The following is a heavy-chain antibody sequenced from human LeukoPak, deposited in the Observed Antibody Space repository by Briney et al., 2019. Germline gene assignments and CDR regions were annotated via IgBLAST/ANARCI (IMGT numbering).Heavy chain of an antibody. D-gene: IGHD5-24*01. V-gene: IGHV3-23*01. CDR3: AKPFPRDGYNFVY. CDR1: GFTFSSYA. J-gene: IGHJ4*02. Sequence: PGGSLRLSCAASGFTFSSYAMSWVRQAPGKGLQWVSAISGSGGSTYYADSVKGRFTISRDNSKNTLCLQMNSLRAEYTAVYYCAKPFPRDGYNFVYWGQGTLVTVSS. CDR2: ISGSGGST.